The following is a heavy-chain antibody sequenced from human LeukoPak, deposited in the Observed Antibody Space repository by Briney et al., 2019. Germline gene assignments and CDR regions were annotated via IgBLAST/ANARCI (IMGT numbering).Heavy chain of an antibody. CDR1: GGSISSGGYS. CDR2: IYHSRST. CDR3: ASYSSGYYYGTETAEYFQH. Sequence: TSQTLSLTCAVSGGSISSGGYSWSWIRQPPGKGLEWIGYIYHSRSTYYNPSLKSRVTISVDRSKNQFSLKLSSVTAADTAVYYCASYSSGYYYGTETAEYFQHWGQGTLVTVSS. J-gene: IGHJ1*01. V-gene: IGHV4-30-2*01. D-gene: IGHD3-22*01.